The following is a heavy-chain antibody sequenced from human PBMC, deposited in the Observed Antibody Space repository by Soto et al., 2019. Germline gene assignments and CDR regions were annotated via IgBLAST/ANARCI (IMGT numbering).Heavy chain of an antibody. J-gene: IGHJ5*02. D-gene: IGHD3-22*01. Sequence: SETLSLTCTVSGGSISSYYWSWIRQPPGKGLEWIGYIYYSGSTNYNPSLKSRVTISVDTSKNQLSLKLSSVTAADTAVYYCARENYYDSSGYVWFDPWGQGTLVTVS. CDR1: GGSISSYY. CDR3: ARENYYDSSGYVWFDP. CDR2: IYYSGST. V-gene: IGHV4-59*01.